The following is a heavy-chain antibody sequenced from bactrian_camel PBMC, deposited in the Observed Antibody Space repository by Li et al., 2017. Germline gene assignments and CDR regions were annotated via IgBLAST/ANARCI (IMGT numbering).Heavy chain of an antibody. J-gene: IGHJ6*01. CDR3: AARGCWDSWSFGY. CDR1: GLTDPSNC. V-gene: IGHV3S55*01. CDR2: IDSDGTT. Sequence: HVQLVESGGGSVQARGSLKLSCAASGLTDPSNCLGWFRQTPTTAREEVANIDSDGTTVYSDSVKGRFTISRDNAKNTLYLQMNSLKPEDTAMYVCAARGCWDSWSFGYWGQGTQVTVS. D-gene: IGHD6*01.